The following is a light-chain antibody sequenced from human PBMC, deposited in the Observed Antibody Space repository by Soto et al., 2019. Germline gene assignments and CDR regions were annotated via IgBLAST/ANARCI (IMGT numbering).Light chain of an antibody. J-gene: IGLJ1*01. V-gene: IGLV2-11*01. CDR1: SSDIGGYNY. CDR3: CSYAGSYTYV. Sequence: QSVLTQPASVSGSPGQSITISCAGTSSDIGGYNYVSWYQQHPGKAPKVMIYEVSKRPSGVPDRFSGSKSGNTASLTISGLQAEDEADYYCCSYAGSYTYVFGTGTKLTVL. CDR2: EVS.